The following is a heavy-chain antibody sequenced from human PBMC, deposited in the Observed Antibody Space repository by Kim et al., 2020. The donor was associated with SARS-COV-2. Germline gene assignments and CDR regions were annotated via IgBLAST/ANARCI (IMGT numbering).Heavy chain of an antibody. CDR2: VLPNVDIT. CDR1: GDTLRSYG. J-gene: IGHJ4*02. CDR3: ARVFCDTTSCQGPFDS. V-gene: IGHV1-69*04. Sequence: SVKVSCKASGDTLRSYGFSWVRQAPGQGLEWMGRVLPNVDITNYARQFRGRVTITADKSSGSIYMDLSPLRPDDTAFYYCARVFCDTTSCQGPFDSWGQGTLITVS. D-gene: IGHD2-2*01.